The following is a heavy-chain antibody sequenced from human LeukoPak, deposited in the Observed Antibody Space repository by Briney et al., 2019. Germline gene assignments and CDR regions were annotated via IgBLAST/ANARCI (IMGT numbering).Heavy chain of an antibody. V-gene: IGHV3-64D*06. CDR2: ISSNGGGT. CDR1: GFTFSSCA. J-gene: IGHJ4*02. CDR3: AVVPAANKYFDY. Sequence: PGGSLRLSCSASGFTFSSCAMHWVRQAPGKGLEYVSAISSNGGGTYYADSVKGRFTISRDNSKNTLYLQMSSLRAEDTAVYYCAVVPAANKYFDYWGQGTLVTVSS. D-gene: IGHD2-2*01.